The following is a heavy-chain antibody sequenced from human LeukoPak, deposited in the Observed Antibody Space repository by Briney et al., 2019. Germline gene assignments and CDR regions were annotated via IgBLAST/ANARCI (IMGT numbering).Heavy chain of an antibody. J-gene: IGHJ4*02. CDR3: AKDDSSITGTKKH. CDR2: INWNGGST. CDR1: GFTFDDYG. D-gene: IGHD1-7*01. V-gene: IGHV3-20*04. Sequence: GESLKISCAASGFTFDDYGMSWVRQAPGQGLEWVSGINWNGGSTGYADSVKGRFTISRDNAKNSLYLQMNSLRAEDTALYYGAKDDSSITGTKKHWGQGNLVAVSS.